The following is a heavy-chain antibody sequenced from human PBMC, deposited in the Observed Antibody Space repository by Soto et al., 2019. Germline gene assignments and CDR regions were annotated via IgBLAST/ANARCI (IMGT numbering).Heavy chain of an antibody. Sequence: QMQLVQSGAEARKPGASVEVSCKTSGYTFTGYYLNWVRQAPGRGLEWVGWINPKTGDTNNAQKFQGRVTMTTDTSISTGYMELSGLKSDDTAVYYCVTGDHLVRWGQGTRVTVSS. D-gene: IGHD6-6*01. J-gene: IGHJ4*02. CDR2: INPKTGDT. V-gene: IGHV1-2*02. CDR3: VTGDHLVR. CDR1: GYTFTGYY.